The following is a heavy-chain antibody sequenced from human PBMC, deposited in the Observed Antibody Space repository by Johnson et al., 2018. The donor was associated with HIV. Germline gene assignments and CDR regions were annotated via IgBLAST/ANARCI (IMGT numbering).Heavy chain of an antibody. Sequence: VQLVESGGGLVQPGGSLRLSCAASGFTVSSNYMSWVRQAPGKGLEWVSVIYSCGSTYYADSVKGRFTISRDNSKNTLYLQMNSLRAEDTAVYYCARVALVVYAFDIWGQGTMVTVSS. J-gene: IGHJ3*02. V-gene: IGHV3-66*02. CDR3: ARVALVVYAFDI. CDR2: IYSCGST. D-gene: IGHD2-15*01. CDR1: GFTVSSNY.